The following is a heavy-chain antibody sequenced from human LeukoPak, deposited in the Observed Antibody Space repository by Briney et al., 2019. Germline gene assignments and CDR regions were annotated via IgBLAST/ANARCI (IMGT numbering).Heavy chain of an antibody. D-gene: IGHD2-2*01. Sequence: GGSLRLSCAASGFTFSSYSMNWVRQAPGKGLEWVSSISSSSSYIYYADSVKGRFTISRDNAKNSLYLQMNSLRAEDTAVYYCASLHCSSTSCHDYWGQGTLVTVSS. CDR3: ASLHCSSTSCHDY. CDR2: ISSSSSYI. J-gene: IGHJ4*02. V-gene: IGHV3-21*01. CDR1: GFTFSSYS.